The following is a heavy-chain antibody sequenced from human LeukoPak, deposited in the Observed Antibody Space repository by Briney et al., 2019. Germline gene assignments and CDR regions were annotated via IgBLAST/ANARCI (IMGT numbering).Heavy chain of an antibody. CDR3: ARAEYLDY. J-gene: IGHJ4*02. CDR2: IFHSGST. Sequence: SETLSLTCTVSGYPISSGYYWGWIRQPPGKGLEWIGSIFHSGSTYYNPSLKSRVTISVDTSKNQFSLKLNSVTAADTAVYYCARAEYLDYWGQGTLVTVSS. D-gene: IGHD2/OR15-2a*01. CDR1: GYPISSGYY. V-gene: IGHV4-38-2*02.